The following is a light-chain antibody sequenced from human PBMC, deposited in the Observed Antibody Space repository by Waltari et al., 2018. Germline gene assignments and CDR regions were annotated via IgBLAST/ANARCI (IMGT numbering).Light chain of an antibody. Sequence: QSVLTQPPPVSGAPGQRVSLSCTGSSSNIGAGYDVHWYQQIPGTAPKLLIYGSNPRPSGVPDRFSGSKSGPSASLTITGLQAEDDGDYYCQSYDSSRTVVFGGGTKLTVL. V-gene: IGLV1-40*01. CDR3: QSYDSSRTVV. CDR1: SSNIGAGYD. CDR2: GSN. J-gene: IGLJ2*01.